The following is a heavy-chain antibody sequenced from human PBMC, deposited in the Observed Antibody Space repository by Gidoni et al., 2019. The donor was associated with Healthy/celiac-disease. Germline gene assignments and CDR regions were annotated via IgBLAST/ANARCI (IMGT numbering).Heavy chain of an antibody. CDR3: ARHGSFTELPDAFDI. J-gene: IGHJ3*02. CDR1: GYSCTSYW. V-gene: IGHV5-51*01. Sequence: EVQLVQSGAEVKKPGESLKISGKGAGYSCTSYWIGWVRQMPGKGLEWMGFIYPGDSDTLYSPSFQGQVTISADKSISTAYLQWSSLKASDTAMYYCARHGSFTELPDAFDIWGQGTMVTVSS. D-gene: IGHD1-26*01. CDR2: IYPGDSDT.